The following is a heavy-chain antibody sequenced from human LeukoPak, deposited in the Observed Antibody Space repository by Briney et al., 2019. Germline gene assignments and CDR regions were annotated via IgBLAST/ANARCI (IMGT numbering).Heavy chain of an antibody. CDR3: ARDRGSPVLLSGAFDI. J-gene: IGHJ3*02. V-gene: IGHV3-30-3*01. CDR1: GFTFSSYA. CDR2: ISYDGSNK. D-gene: IGHD2-15*01. Sequence: PGRSLRLSCAASGFTFSSYAMHWVRQAPGKGLEWVAVISYDGSNKYYADSVKGRFTIFRDNSKNTLYLQMNSLRAEDTAVYYCARDRGSPVLLSGAFDIWGQGTMVTVSS.